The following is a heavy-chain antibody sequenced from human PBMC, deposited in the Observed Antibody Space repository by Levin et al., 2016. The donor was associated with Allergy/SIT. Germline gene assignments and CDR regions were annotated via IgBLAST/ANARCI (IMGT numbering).Heavy chain of an antibody. D-gene: IGHD5-18*01. Sequence: GESLKISCAASGFTFSSYWMSWVRQAPGKGLEWVANIKQDGSEKYYVDSVKGRFTISRDNAKNSLYLQMNSLRAEDTAVYYCARDEWSYGFDYWGQGTLVTVSS. CDR1: GFTFSSYW. V-gene: IGHV3-7*01. CDR3: ARDEWSYGFDY. CDR2: IKQDGSEK. J-gene: IGHJ4*02.